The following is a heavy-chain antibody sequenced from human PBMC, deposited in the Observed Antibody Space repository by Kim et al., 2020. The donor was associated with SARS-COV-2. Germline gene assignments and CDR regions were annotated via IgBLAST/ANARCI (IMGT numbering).Heavy chain of an antibody. CDR3: ARGWDPYCSGGSCYSRGWFNLYYYYYGMDV. J-gene: IGHJ6*02. D-gene: IGHD2-15*01. CDR1: GFTFSSYA. CDR2: ISYDGSNK. V-gene: IGHV3-30-3*01. Sequence: GGSLRLSCAASGFTFSSYAMHWVRQAPGKGLEWVAVISYDGSNKYYADSVKGRFTISRDNSKNTLYLQMNSLRAEDTAVYYCARGWDPYCSGGSCYSRGWFNLYYYYYGMDVWGQGTTVTVSS.